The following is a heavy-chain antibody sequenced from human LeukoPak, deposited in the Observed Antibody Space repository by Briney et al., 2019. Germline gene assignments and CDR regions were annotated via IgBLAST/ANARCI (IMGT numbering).Heavy chain of an antibody. J-gene: IGHJ5*02. CDR3: ARHMTTATRDNWFDP. Sequence: KPSETLSLTCTVSGDVIGTYYWSWIRQPPGKGLEWIGYIYYSGSTNYNPSLKSRVTISVDTSKNQFSLKLSSVTAADTAVYYCARHMTTATRDNWFDPWGQGTLVTVSS. CDR2: IYYSGST. D-gene: IGHD4-17*01. V-gene: IGHV4-59*08. CDR1: GDVIGTYY.